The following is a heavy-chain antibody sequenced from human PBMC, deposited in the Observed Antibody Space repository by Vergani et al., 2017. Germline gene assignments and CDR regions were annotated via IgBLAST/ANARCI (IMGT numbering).Heavy chain of an antibody. CDR3: ARDPGYCSGGSCYVEEGGDY. V-gene: IGHV3-21*01. CDR1: GFTFSTYS. J-gene: IGHJ4*02. Sequence: EVQLLESGGGLVKPGGSLRLSCAASGFTFSTYSLNWVRQAPGKGLEWVSSISGSSIYIYYADSVKGRFTISRDNAKNSLYLQMNSLRAEDTAVYYCARDPGYCSGGSCYVEEGGDYWGQGTLVTVSS. D-gene: IGHD2-15*01. CDR2: ISGSSIYI.